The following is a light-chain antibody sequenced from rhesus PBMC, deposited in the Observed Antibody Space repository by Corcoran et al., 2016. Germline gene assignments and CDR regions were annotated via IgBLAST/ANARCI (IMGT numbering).Light chain of an antibody. J-gene: IGKJ4*01. CDR2: YAA. Sequence: DIVMTQSPAFVSVTPGEKVTITCQASEGISTYLHWYQQKPDHAPKLFIQYAAKSISGVPSRFTGSGSGTDFTFTISSLEVEDAATYYCQQGNKHPSTFGGGTKVEIK. V-gene: IGKV6-47*02. CDR1: EGISTY. CDR3: QQGNKHPST.